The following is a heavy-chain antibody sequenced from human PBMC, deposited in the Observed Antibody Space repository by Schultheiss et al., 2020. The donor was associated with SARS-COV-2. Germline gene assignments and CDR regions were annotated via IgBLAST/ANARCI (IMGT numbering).Heavy chain of an antibody. CDR3: ARLVAVAGPGWFDP. D-gene: IGHD6-19*01. Sequence: SQTLSLTCTVSGGSISSYYWSWIRQPPGKGLEWIGYIYYSGSTNYNPSLKSRVTMSVDTSKNQFSLKLSSVTAADTAVYYCARLVAVAGPGWFDPWGQGTLVTVSS. J-gene: IGHJ5*02. CDR2: IYYSGST. V-gene: IGHV4-59*08. CDR1: GGSISSYY.